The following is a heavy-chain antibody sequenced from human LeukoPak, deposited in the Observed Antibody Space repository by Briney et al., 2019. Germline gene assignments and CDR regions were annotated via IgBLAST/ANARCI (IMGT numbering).Heavy chain of an antibody. D-gene: IGHD2-2*01. V-gene: IGHV1-46*01. Sequence: AAVKVSCKASAYTFTSYYMHWGRQPPGQGLEWMGIINPSGGSTSYAQKFQGRVTMTRDTSTSTVYMELSSLRSEDTAVYYCAREWYQLRDYYYYGMDVWGQGTTVTVSS. CDR1: AYTFTSYY. J-gene: IGHJ6*02. CDR3: AREWYQLRDYYYYGMDV. CDR2: INPSGGST.